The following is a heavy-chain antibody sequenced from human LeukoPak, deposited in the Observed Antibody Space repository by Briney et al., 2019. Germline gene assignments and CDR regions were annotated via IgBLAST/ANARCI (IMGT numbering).Heavy chain of an antibody. CDR1: GFTFSSYA. CDR2: IHNDNT. CDR3: ARDGSSRSLQY. Sequence: GGSLRLSCAASGFTFSSYAMHWGRQAPGKGLEWVSLIHNDNTYYTDSVKGRFTISRDNSKNTVYLQMNSLRAEDTAVYYCARDGSSRSLQYWGQGTLVTVSS. J-gene: IGHJ1*01. V-gene: IGHV3-53*01.